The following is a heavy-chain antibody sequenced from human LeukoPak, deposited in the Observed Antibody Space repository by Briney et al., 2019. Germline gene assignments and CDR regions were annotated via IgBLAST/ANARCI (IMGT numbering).Heavy chain of an antibody. CDR1: GGSISSSSYY. J-gene: IGHJ4*02. V-gene: IGHV4-39*07. CDR2: IYYSGST. Sequence: KASETLSLTCTVSGGSISSSSYYWGWIRQPPGKGLEWIGSIYYSGSTYYNPSLKSRVTISVDTSKNQFSLKLSSVTAADTAVYYCASTISTSDIVAIIDYWGQGTLVTVSS. D-gene: IGHD5-12*01. CDR3: ASTISTSDIVAIIDY.